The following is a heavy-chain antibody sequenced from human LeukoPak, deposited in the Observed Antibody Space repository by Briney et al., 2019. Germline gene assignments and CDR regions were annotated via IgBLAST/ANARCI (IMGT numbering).Heavy chain of an antibody. J-gene: IGHJ5*02. Sequence: PSETLSLTCAVSGGSISSGGYSWSWIRQPPGKGLEWIGYIYHSGSTYYNPSLKSRVTISVDRSKNQFSLKLSSVTAADTAVYYCARGPYDFWSGYYSINWFDPWGQGTLVTVSS. CDR1: GGSISSGGYS. CDR3: ARGPYDFWSGYYSINWFDP. V-gene: IGHV4-30-2*01. D-gene: IGHD3-3*01. CDR2: IYHSGST.